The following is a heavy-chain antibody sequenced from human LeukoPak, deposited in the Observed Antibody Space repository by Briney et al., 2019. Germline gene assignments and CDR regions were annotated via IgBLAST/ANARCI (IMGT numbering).Heavy chain of an antibody. CDR1: GGSFSGYY. CDR3: AITMIGEVDY. D-gene: IGHD3-22*01. Sequence: SETLSLTCAVYGGSFSGYYWSWIRQPPGKGLEWIGEINHSGSTNYNPSLKSRVTISVDTSKNQFSLKLSSVTAADTAVYYCAITMIGEVDYWGQGTLVTVSS. V-gene: IGHV4-34*01. J-gene: IGHJ4*02. CDR2: INHSGST.